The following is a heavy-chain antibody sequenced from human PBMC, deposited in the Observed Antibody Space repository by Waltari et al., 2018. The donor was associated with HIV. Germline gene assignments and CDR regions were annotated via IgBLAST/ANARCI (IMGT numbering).Heavy chain of an antibody. CDR3: SRDFGF. V-gene: IGHV3-72*01. Sequence: VQLVESGGDLVQPGGSVRLYCAAAGFTSSDHFRDWVRRAPGKGMEWVASSSNKAASYTPDFDASVRGRFIISRDDSKSSVFLQMNSLKTEDTAVYYCSRDFGFWGPGTLVTVSS. CDR2: SSNKAASYTP. CDR1: GFTSSDHF. D-gene: IGHD3-3*01. J-gene: IGHJ4*02.